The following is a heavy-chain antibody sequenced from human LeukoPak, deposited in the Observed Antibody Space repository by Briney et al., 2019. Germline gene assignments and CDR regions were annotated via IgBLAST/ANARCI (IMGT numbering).Heavy chain of an antibody. CDR3: ARDSPPDI. J-gene: IGHJ3*02. V-gene: IGHV3-21*01. CDR2: ISSSSSYI. CDR1: GFTFSSYS. Sequence: SGGSLRLSCAASGFTFSSYSMNWVRQAPGKGLEWVSSISSSSSYIYYADSVKGRFTISRDNAKNSLYLRMNSLRAGDTAVYYCARDSPPDIWGQGTMVTVSS.